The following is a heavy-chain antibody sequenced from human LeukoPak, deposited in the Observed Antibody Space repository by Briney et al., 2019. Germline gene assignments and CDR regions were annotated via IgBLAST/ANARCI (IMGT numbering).Heavy chain of an antibody. Sequence: GGSLRLSCAASGFTFSSYAMHWVRQAPGKGLEWVAVISYDGSNKYYADSVKGRFTISRDNSKNTLYLQMNSLRAEDTAVYYCAKLDYGDSLGNWFDPWGQGTLVTVSS. CDR1: GFTFSSYA. V-gene: IGHV3-30*04. CDR3: AKLDYGDSLGNWFDP. J-gene: IGHJ5*02. D-gene: IGHD4-17*01. CDR2: ISYDGSNK.